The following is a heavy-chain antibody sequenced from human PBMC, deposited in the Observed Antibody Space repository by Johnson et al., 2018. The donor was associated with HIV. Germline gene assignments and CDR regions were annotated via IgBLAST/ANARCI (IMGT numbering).Heavy chain of an antibody. CDR3: ARGLMITFGGVIVPYVFEI. CDR2: IYSGGST. J-gene: IGHJ3*02. V-gene: IGHV3-66*01. CDR1: GFTFSNAW. D-gene: IGHD3-16*02. Sequence: LLVESGGGLVKPGGSLRLSCAASGFTFSNAWMCWVRQAPGKGLEWVSVIYSGGSTYHADSVKGRFTISRVKDKNSLYMQMNSLRAEDTAVYYCARGLMITFGGVIVPYVFEIWCQGSMVTVSS.